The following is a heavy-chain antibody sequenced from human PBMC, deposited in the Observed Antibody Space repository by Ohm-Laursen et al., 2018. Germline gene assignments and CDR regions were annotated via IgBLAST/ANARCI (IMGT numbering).Heavy chain of an antibody. J-gene: IGHJ4*02. V-gene: IGHV4-4*07. Sequence: SETLSLTCSVSGDSISGYYWNWIRQPAGKGLEWIGRIFTSGSTNYNPSLKSRVTMSVDTSNNQLSLKVSSVTAADTAVYYCVRAQSSSLFDSWGQGTLVTVSS. CDR1: GDSISGYY. CDR2: IFTSGST. D-gene: IGHD6-6*01. CDR3: VRAQSSSLFDS.